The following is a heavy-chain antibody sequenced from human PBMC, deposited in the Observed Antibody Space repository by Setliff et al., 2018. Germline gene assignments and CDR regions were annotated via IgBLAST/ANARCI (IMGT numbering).Heavy chain of an antibody. V-gene: IGHV4-34*01. J-gene: IGHJ5*02. CDR1: GGSFSGYY. Sequence: ETLSLTCAVYGGSFSGYYWNWIRQAPGKGLEWIGEINHRGTTSYTPSLKGRVTISVDTSKNLFSLKLSSVTAADTAVYFCARGPRFDYESPTYRRRFDPWGQGTVVTSPQ. CDR2: INHRGTT. D-gene: IGHD3-22*01. CDR3: ARGPRFDYESPTYRRRFDP.